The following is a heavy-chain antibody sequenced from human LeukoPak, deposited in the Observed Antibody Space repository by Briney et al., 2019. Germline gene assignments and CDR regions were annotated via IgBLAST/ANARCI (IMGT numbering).Heavy chain of an antibody. CDR2: IKRDGSKI. D-gene: IGHD3-10*01. CDR1: GFTFRTYW. J-gene: IGHJ4*02. V-gene: IGHV3-7*05. CDR3: TRDSQGSGIYSVDY. Sequence: GGSLRLSCAASGFTFRTYWMSWVRQAPGKGLEWVANIKRDGSKIYYVDSVKGRFTISRDNDKNSLYLQMNSLRAEDTAVYYCTRDSQGSGIYSVDYWGQGTLVTISS.